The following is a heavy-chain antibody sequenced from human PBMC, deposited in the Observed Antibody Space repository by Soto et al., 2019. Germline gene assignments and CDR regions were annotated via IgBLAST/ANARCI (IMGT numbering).Heavy chain of an antibody. D-gene: IGHD3-10*01. CDR2: INPNSGGT. J-gene: IGHJ3*02. Sequence: QVQLVQSGAEVKKPGASVKVSCKASGYTFTGYYMHWVRQAPGQGLEWMGWINPNSGGTNYAQKFQGWVTMTRDTSISTAYMELSRLRSDDTAVYYCARARGITMVRDNRFDAFDIWGQGTMVTVSS. CDR1: GYTFTGYY. CDR3: ARARGITMVRDNRFDAFDI. V-gene: IGHV1-2*04.